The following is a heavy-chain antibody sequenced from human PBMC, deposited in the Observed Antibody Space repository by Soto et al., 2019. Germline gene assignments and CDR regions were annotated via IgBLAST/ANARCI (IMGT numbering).Heavy chain of an antibody. Sequence: QVQLVESGGGVVQPGRSLRLSCAASGFTVNSYGMHWVRQGPGNGLEWVSFISYDSTTTYYADSVKGRFTISRDNSNSALYVQMTSLTGEDTAVYYCARTRSAWSDFHFYSLDVWGQGTTVTVSS. CDR1: GFTVNSYG. D-gene: IGHD2-15*01. V-gene: IGHV3-30*03. CDR2: ISYDSTTT. CDR3: ARTRSAWSDFHFYSLDV. J-gene: IGHJ6*02.